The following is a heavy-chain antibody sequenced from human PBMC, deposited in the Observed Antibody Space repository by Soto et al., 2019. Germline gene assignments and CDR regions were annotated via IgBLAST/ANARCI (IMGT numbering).Heavy chain of an antibody. Sequence: SETLSLTCAVYGGSFSGYYWSWIRQPPGKGLEWIGEINHSGSTNYNPSLKSRVTISVDTSKNQFSLKLSSVTAADTAVYYCARDPRGTMVRSYYYYYMDVWGKGTTVS. D-gene: IGHD3-10*01. CDR3: ARDPRGTMVRSYYYYYMDV. V-gene: IGHV4-34*01. CDR1: GGSFSGYY. J-gene: IGHJ6*03. CDR2: INHSGST.